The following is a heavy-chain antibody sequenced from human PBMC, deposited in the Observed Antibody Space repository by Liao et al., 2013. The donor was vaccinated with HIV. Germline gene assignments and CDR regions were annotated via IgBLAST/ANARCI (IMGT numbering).Heavy chain of an antibody. CDR3: ARELGYCSGGSCLYYFDY. D-gene: IGHD2-15*01. J-gene: IGHJ4*02. Sequence: QVQLQESGPGLVKPSQTLSLTCTVSGGSISSYYWSWIRQPAGKGLEWIGRIYTSGSTNYNPSLKSRVTMSVDTSKNQFSLKLSSVTAADTAVYYCARELGYCSGGSCLYYFDYWGQGTLVTVSS. CDR1: GGSISSYY. CDR2: IYTSGST. V-gene: IGHV4-4*07.